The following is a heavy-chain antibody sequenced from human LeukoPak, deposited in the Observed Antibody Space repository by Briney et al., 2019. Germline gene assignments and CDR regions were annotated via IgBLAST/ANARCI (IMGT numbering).Heavy chain of an antibody. V-gene: IGHV3-7*03. CDR3: ASGAGYLIEN. Sequence: RGSLRRSCAASGFSFSGHWMNWVRQAPGKGLQWVANIKQDGSEKFYVDYVKARFTISRDNAKNSLYLQMDILSAEDTALYYCASGAGYLIENWGQGTMVNVSS. D-gene: IGHD2-15*01. J-gene: IGHJ4*02. CDR1: GFSFSGHW. CDR2: IKQDGSEK.